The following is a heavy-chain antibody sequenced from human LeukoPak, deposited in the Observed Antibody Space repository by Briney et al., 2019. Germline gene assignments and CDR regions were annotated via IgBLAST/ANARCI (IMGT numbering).Heavy chain of an antibody. CDR1: GFTFNRYA. V-gene: IGHV3-23*01. CDR2: ITAGGDNT. J-gene: IGHJ4*02. CDR3: AKGHYPDASCAGDCYYSY. D-gene: IGHD2-21*02. Sequence: GGSLRLSCAASGFTFNRYAMTWVRQAPGKGLEWVSGITAGGDNTFYADSVKGRFTISRDNSKNTLYLQTDSLRAEDTAVYYCAKGHYPDASCAGDCYYSYWGQGTLVTVSS.